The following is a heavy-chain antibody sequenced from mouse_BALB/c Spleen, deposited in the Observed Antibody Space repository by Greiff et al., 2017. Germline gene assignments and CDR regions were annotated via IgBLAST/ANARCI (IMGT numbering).Heavy chain of an antibody. D-gene: IGHD2-10*02. CDR3: AREYGNYVDYYAMDY. CDR2: ISSGGSYT. Sequence: EVHLVESGGGLVKPGGSLKLSCAASGFTFSSYAMSWVRQSPEKRLEWVAEISSGGSYTYYPDTVTGRFTISRDNAKNTLYLEMSSLRSEDTAMYYCAREYGNYVDYYAMDYWGQGTSVTVSS. CDR1: GFTFSSYA. J-gene: IGHJ4*01. V-gene: IGHV5-9-4*01.